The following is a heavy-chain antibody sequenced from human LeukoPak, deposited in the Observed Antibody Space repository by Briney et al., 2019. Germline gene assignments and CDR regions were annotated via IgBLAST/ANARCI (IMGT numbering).Heavy chain of an antibody. CDR1: GFTFRSYW. Sequence: RGSLRLSCSPSGFTFRSYWMHGVRQAPGKGLVGVARINSVGTSTSYAHSVKGPFTISRDNAKNTLYLRMNSLRVEDTAVYYCAREEVRGEIVSTYYGMDVWGKGATVTVSS. D-gene: IGHD3-10*01. J-gene: IGHJ6*04. CDR3: AREEVRGEIVSTYYGMDV. CDR2: INSVGTST. V-gene: IGHV3-74*01.